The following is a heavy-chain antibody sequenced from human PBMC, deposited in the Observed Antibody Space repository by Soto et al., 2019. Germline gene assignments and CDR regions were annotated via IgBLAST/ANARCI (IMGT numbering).Heavy chain of an antibody. CDR3: VKDFGYSYGYYYYGMDV. D-gene: IGHD5-18*01. V-gene: IGHV3-64D*08. CDR2: ISSNGGST. Sequence: GGSLRLSCSASGFTFSSYAMHWVRQAPGKGLEYVSAISSNGGSTYYADSVKGRFTISRDNSKNTLYLQMSSLRAEDTAVYYCVKDFGYSYGYYYYGMDVWGQGTTVTVSS. J-gene: IGHJ6*02. CDR1: GFTFSSYA.